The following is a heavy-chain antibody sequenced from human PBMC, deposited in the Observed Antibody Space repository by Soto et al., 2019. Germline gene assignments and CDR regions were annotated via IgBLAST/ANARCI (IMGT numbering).Heavy chain of an antibody. CDR2: ISSSGSYI. V-gene: IGHV3-21*01. CDR3: ARDQYWARDY. Sequence: EVQRVESGGGLVKPGGSLRLSCAASGFTFNTYSMNWVRQAPGKGLEWVSSISSSGSYIYYADSVKGRFTISRDNVKDSLFLQFNRLSVDDTASYSCARDQYWARDYWGQGTLVTVSS. J-gene: IGHJ4*02. D-gene: IGHD2-8*02. CDR1: GFTFNTYS.